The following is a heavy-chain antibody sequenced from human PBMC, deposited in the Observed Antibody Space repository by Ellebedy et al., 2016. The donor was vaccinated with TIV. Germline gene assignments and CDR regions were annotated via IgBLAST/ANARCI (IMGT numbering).Heavy chain of an antibody. CDR2: MSYDGRTQ. V-gene: IGHV3-30*18. J-gene: IGHJ4*02. CDR1: GFAFSRYG. Sequence: GGSLRLSXEASGFAFSRYGMHWVRQAPGKGLEWVAVMSYDGRTQYYSDSVKGRFTISRDNSRNTLYLQMNSLRADDTALYYCAKGSSAFAGFDYWGQGTLVSVSS. D-gene: IGHD3-10*01. CDR3: AKGSSAFAGFDY.